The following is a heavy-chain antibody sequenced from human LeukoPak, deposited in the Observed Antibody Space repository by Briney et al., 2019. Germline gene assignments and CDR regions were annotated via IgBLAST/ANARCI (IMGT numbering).Heavy chain of an antibody. CDR2: IYYSEST. J-gene: IGHJ3*02. CDR3: ARETKRPSAARGAFDI. Sequence: SETLSLTCTVSGGSISSYYWSWIRQPPGKGLEWIGYIYYSESTNYNPSLKSRVTISVDTSKNQFSLKLSSVTAADTAVYYCARETKRPSAARGAFDIWGQGTMVTVSS. D-gene: IGHD6-13*01. CDR1: GGSISSYY. V-gene: IGHV4-59*01.